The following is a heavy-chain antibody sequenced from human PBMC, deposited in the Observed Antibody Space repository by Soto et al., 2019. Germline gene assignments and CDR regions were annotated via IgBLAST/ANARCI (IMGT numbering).Heavy chain of an antibody. CDR1: AFTLSNAW. J-gene: IGHJ4*02. V-gene: IGHV3-15*01. CDR2: IRSKTDGGTA. Sequence: EVELVESGGGLVKPGGSLTLSCAASAFTLSNAWMSWVRQAPGKGLEWVGRIRSKTDGGTADYTAPVKGRFIISRDDSKNTVSLHMNSLKSEDTAVYYCTTEGRDWGQGTLVTVSS. CDR3: TTEGRD.